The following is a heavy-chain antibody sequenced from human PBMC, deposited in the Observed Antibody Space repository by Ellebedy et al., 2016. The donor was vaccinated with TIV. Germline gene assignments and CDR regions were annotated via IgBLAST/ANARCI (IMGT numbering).Heavy chain of an antibody. CDR2: ISGSAGST. D-gene: IGHD5-18*01. J-gene: IGHJ4*02. V-gene: IGHV3-23*01. CDR3: ARPRGNSYGGFDY. Sequence: GESLKISCAASGFTFNSYAMNWVRQAPGKGLEWVSAISGSAGSTYYADSVKGRFTISRDNAKNSLYLQMNSLRAEDTAVYYCARPRGNSYGGFDYWGQGTLVTVSS. CDR1: GFTFNSYA.